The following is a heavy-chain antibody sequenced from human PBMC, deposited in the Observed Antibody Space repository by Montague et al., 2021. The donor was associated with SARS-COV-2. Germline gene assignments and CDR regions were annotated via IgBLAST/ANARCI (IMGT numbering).Heavy chain of an antibody. CDR3: ARAGGFHDYWSGYSSSAGFFDP. Sequence: SETLSLTCTVSGGSISSYYWSWIRQPPGKGLEWIGYIYYSGSTDYNPSLKSRVTMSVDTSKNQLSLRLNSVTTADTAVYFCARAGGFHDYWSGYSSSAGFFDPWGQGILVTVSS. J-gene: IGHJ5*02. CDR2: IYYSGST. D-gene: IGHD3-3*01. V-gene: IGHV4-59*01. CDR1: GGSISSYY.